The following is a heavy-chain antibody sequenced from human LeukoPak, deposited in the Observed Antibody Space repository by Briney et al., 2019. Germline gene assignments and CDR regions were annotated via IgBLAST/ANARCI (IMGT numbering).Heavy chain of an antibody. V-gene: IGHV4-59*01. CDR3: ASGIAVAGKDY. D-gene: IGHD6-19*01. CDR1: GGSISSYY. J-gene: IGHJ4*02. CDR2: IYCSGST. Sequence: SETLSLTCTVSGGSISSYYWSWIRQPPGKGLEWIGYIYCSGSTNYNPSLKSRVTILVDTSKNQFSLKLSSVTAADTAVYYCASGIAVAGKDYWGQGTLVTVSS.